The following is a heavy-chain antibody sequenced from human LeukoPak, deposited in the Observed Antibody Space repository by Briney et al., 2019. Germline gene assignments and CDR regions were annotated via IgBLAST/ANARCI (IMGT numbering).Heavy chain of an antibody. J-gene: IGHJ4*02. CDR1: GFTFSSYA. V-gene: IGHV3-23*01. D-gene: IGHD6-13*01. CDR3: AKGRVAAAPQVDYFDY. CDR2: ISGSGGST. Sequence: GGSLRLSCAASGFTFSSYAMSWVRQAPGKGLEWVSAISGSGGSTYYADSVKGRFTISRDNSKNTLYLQMNSLRAEDTAVYYCAKGRVAAAPQVDYFDYWGQGTLVTVSS.